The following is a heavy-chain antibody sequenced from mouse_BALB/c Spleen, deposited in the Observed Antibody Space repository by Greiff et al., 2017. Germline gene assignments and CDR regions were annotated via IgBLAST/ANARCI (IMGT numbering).Heavy chain of an antibody. D-gene: IGHD2-3*01. Sequence: EVMLVESGGGLVQPGGSRKLSCAASGFTFSSFGMHWVRQAPEKGLEWVAYISSGSSTIYYADTVKGRFTISRDNPKNTLFLQMSSLRSEDTAMYDCAGYDPWCAYWGQGTLVTVSA. CDR1: GFTFSSFG. CDR3: AGYDPWCAY. V-gene: IGHV5-17*02. CDR2: ISSGSSTI. J-gene: IGHJ3*01.